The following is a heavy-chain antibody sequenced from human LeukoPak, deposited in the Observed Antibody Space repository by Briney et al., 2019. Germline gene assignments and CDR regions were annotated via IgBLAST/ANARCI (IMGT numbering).Heavy chain of an antibody. Sequence: GGSLRLSCEASGFPFSTYAMNWVRQAPGKGLEWVSVITGSGGFTQYADSVKGRFTISKDNAKNTVYLQMNSLRAEDTAVYYCVSFYETYWGRGTLVTVSS. J-gene: IGHJ4*02. D-gene: IGHD2/OR15-2a*01. CDR3: VSFYETY. CDR1: GFPFSTYA. V-gene: IGHV3-23*01. CDR2: ITGSGGFT.